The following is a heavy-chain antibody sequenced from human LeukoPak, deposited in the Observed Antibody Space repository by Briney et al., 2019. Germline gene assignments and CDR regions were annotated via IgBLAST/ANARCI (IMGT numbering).Heavy chain of an antibody. J-gene: IGHJ4*02. D-gene: IGHD3-10*01. Sequence: KPGESLKISCKGSGYRFTRYWIGWVRQMRGKGLEWMGIIYPGDSDTRYSPSLQGQVTISADKSTSTAYLQWSSLKASDTAMYYCARPGEGVRGPPSHFDYWGQGTLVTVSS. CDR3: ARPGEGVRGPPSHFDY. CDR2: IYPGDSDT. V-gene: IGHV5-51*01. CDR1: GYRFTRYW.